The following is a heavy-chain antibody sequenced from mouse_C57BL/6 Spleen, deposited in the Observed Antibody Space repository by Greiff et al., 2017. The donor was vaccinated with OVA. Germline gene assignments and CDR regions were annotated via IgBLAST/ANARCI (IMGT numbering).Heavy chain of an antibody. J-gene: IGHJ2*01. V-gene: IGHV1-9*01. CDR1: GYTFTGYW. Sequence: VQVVESGAELMKPGASVKLSCKATGYTFTGYWIEWVKQRPGHGLEWIGEILPGSGSTNYNEKFKGKATFTADTSSNTAYMQLSSLTTEDSAIYYCARKGHYYYGSKDFDYWGQGTTLTVSS. CDR3: ARKGHYYYGSKDFDY. D-gene: IGHD1-1*01. CDR2: ILPGSGST.